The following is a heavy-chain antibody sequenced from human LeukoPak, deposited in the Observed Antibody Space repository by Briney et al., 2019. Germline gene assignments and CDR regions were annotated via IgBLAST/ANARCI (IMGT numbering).Heavy chain of an antibody. V-gene: IGHV4-34*01. CDR1: GGSFSGYY. J-gene: IGHJ5*02. CDR2: INHSGST. CDR3: ASRQNCSSTSCYALNWFDP. Sequence: SETMSLTCAVYGGSFSGYYWSWIRQPPGKGLEWIGEINHSGSTNYNPSLKSRVTISVDTSKNQFSLKLSSVTAADTAVYYCASRQNCSSTSCYALNWFDPWGQGTLVTASS. D-gene: IGHD2-2*01.